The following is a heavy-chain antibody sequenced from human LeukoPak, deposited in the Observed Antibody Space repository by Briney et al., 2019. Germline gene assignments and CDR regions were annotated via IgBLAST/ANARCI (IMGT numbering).Heavy chain of an antibody. CDR3: AKDPYCSSTGCYTNVAEYFQH. J-gene: IGHJ1*01. CDR2: ISGSGGST. V-gene: IGHV3-23*01. CDR1: GFTFSSYS. Sequence: PGGSLRLSCAASGFTFSSYSMNWVRQAPGKGLEWVSAISGSGGSTYYADSVKGRFTISRDNSKNTLYLQMNSLRAEDTAVYYCAKDPYCSSTGCYTNVAEYFQHWGQGTLVTVSS. D-gene: IGHD2-2*02.